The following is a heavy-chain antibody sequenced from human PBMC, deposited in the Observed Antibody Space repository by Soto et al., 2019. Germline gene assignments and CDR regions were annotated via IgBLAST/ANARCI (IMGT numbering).Heavy chain of an antibody. CDR2: IYYSGST. J-gene: IGHJ4*02. Sequence: SETLSLTCTVSGGSISSYYWSWIRQPPGKGLEWIGYIYYSGSTSYNPSLKSRVTISVDTSKNQFSLKLSSVTAADTAVYYCARGKAGDPTIITGTPGLPAYWGQGTLVPVSS. CDR1: GGSISSYY. D-gene: IGHD3-10*01. V-gene: IGHV4-59*01. CDR3: ARGKAGDPTIITGTPGLPAY.